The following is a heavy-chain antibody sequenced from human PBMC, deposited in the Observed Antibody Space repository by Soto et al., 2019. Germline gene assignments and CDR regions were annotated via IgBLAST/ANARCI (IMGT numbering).Heavy chain of an antibody. J-gene: IGHJ3*02. CDR3: AKARPSGGYYYVEAFDI. CDR1: GFTFSNYA. CDR2: ISSTGTSP. V-gene: IGHV3-23*01. D-gene: IGHD3-22*01. Sequence: GSLRLSCSASGFTFSNYAMSWVCQAPGKGLEWVSAISSTGTSPYYAGSVQGRFTVSRDNSKNMFYLQMKSLRAEDTAIYYCAKARPSGGYYYVEAFDIWGQGTMVTVSS.